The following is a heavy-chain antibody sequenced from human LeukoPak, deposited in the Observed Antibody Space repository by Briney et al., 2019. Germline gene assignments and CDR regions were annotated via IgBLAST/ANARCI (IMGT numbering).Heavy chain of an antibody. Sequence: SQTLSLTCTVSGGSISSGDYYWSWIRQPPGKGLEWIGYIHYSGSTYYNPSLKSRVTISVDTSKNQFSLKLSSVTAADTAVYYCARDLITMVRDGGFDPWGQGTLVTVSS. CDR2: IHYSGST. D-gene: IGHD3-10*01. J-gene: IGHJ5*02. CDR1: GGSISSGDYY. V-gene: IGHV4-30-4*01. CDR3: ARDLITMVRDGGFDP.